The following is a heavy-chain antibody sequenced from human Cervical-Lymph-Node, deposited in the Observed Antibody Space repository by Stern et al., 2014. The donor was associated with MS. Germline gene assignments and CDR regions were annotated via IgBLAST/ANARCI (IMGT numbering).Heavy chain of an antibody. V-gene: IGHV1-18*01. J-gene: IGHJ4*02. CDR3: ARDRVGATPDY. CDR1: GYSFSTYG. Sequence: VQLVESGGEVKKPGASVKVSCKASGYSFSTYGVSWVRQAPGQGLEWMGWISVYNGHANYAHKIRGRVTLSTEPATNTAYMELRSLRSDDTAVYHCARDRVGATPDYWGQGTLVTVSS. D-gene: IGHD1-26*01. CDR2: ISVYNGHA.